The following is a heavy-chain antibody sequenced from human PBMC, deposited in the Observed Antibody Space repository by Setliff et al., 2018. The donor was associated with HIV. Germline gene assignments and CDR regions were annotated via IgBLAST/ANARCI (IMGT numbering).Heavy chain of an antibody. CDR2: FSYTDEP. V-gene: IGHV4-30-4*08. Sequence: SETLSLTCTVSGVSVRSGDHWSWVRQAPGKGLELIGYFSYTDEPYINYLEYFNPSLKSRLGITLDKPRNQFSLKLTSVTAADTAVYYCGRARSSWYNTSPYYFDPWGQGTLVTVSS. J-gene: IGHJ4*02. D-gene: IGHD1-20*01. CDR1: GVSVRSGDH. CDR3: GRARSSWYNTSPYYFDP.